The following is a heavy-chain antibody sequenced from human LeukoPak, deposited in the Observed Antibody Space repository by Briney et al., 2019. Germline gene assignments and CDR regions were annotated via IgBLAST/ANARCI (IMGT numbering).Heavy chain of an antibody. CDR2: IYYSGST. J-gene: IGHJ5*02. V-gene: IGHV4-39*07. Sequence: SETLSLTCTVSGGSISSSSYYWGWIRQPPGKGLEWIGSIYYSGSTYYNPSLKSRVTISVDKSKNQFSLKLRSVTAADTAVYYCARAKRDSSIWGADWFDPWGQGTLVTVSS. D-gene: IGHD6-13*01. CDR3: ARAKRDSSIWGADWFDP. CDR1: GGSISSSSYY.